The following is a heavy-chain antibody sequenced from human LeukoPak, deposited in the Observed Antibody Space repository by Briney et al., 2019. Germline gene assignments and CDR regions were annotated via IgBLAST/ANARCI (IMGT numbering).Heavy chain of an antibody. CDR2: ISGSGGST. D-gene: IGHD5-18*01. CDR1: GFTFSSYA. J-gene: IGHJ4*02. V-gene: IGHV3-23*01. CDR3: AKDHGWGSYGYGEVLYYFDY. Sequence: GGSLRLSCAASGFTFSSYAMSWVRQAPGKGLEWVSAISGSGGSTYYADSVKGRFTISRDNSKNTLYLQMNSLRAEDTAVYYCAKDHGWGSYGYGEVLYYFDYWGQGALVTVSS.